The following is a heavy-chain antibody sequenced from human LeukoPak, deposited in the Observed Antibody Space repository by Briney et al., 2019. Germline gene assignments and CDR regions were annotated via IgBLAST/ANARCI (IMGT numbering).Heavy chain of an antibody. CDR1: GYTFTNYG. CDR2: INTNTGNP. CDR3: AKGSRITMVRAEIDY. D-gene: IGHD3-10*01. V-gene: IGHV7-4-1*02. Sequence: ASVKVSCKASGYTFTNYGINWVRQAPGQGLEWMGWINTNTGNPTYAQGFTGRFVFSLDTSVGTAYLQISSLKAEDTAVYYCAKGSRITMVRAEIDYWGQGTLVTVSS. J-gene: IGHJ4*02.